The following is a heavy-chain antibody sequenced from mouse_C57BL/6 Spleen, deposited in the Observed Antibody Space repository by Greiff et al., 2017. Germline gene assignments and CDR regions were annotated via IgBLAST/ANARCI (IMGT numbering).Heavy chain of an antibody. V-gene: IGHV1-9*01. D-gene: IGHD2-4*01. CDR3: ARGLRQGYYAMDY. Sequence: QVQLQQSGAELMKPGASVTLSCKATGYTFTGYWIEWVKQRPGHGLEWIGEILPGSGSTNYNEKFKGNATFTADTSSNTDYMQLSSLTTEDSAIYYCARGLRQGYYAMDYWGQGTSVTVSS. J-gene: IGHJ4*01. CDR2: ILPGSGST. CDR1: GYTFTGYW.